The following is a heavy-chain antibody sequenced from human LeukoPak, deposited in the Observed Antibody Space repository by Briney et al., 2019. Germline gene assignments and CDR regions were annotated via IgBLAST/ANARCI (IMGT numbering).Heavy chain of an antibody. CDR1: GFTFSSYW. J-gene: IGHJ6*02. D-gene: IGHD4-17*01. CDR3: ATSFWGDYDYYYYYGMDV. Sequence: GTSLRLSCAASGFTFSSYWMSWVRQAPGKGLEWVANIKQDGSEKYYVDSVKGRFTISRDNAKNSLYLQMNSLRAEDTAVYYCATSFWGDYDYYYYYGMDVWGQGTTVTVSS. V-gene: IGHV3-7*01. CDR2: IKQDGSEK.